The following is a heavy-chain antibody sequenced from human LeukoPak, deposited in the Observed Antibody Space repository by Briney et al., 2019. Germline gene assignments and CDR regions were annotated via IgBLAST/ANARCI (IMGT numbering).Heavy chain of an antibody. CDR2: IKQDGSEK. CDR3: AQECVDSSGYYYVPNYFDP. V-gene: IGHV3-7*01. Sequence: GESLKISCAASGFTFSRYWMSWVRQAPGKGLEWVANIKQDGSEKYYVDSVKGRFTISRDNAKNSLYLQMNSLRAEDTAVYYCAQECVDSSGYYYVPNYFDPWGQGTLVTVSS. J-gene: IGHJ5*02. D-gene: IGHD3-22*01. CDR1: GFTFSRYW.